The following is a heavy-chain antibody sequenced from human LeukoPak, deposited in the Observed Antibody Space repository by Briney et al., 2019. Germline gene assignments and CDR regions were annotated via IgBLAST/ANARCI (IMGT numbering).Heavy chain of an antibody. Sequence: PSETLSLTCTVSGGSISSYYWSWIRQPAGKGLEWIGRTYTSGSTNYNPSLKSRVTMSVDTSKNQFSLKLSSVTAADTAVYYCARDKYYYDSSGSIRFDYWGQGTLVTVSS. CDR1: GGSISSYY. D-gene: IGHD3-22*01. CDR3: ARDKYYYDSSGSIRFDY. CDR2: TYTSGST. V-gene: IGHV4-4*07. J-gene: IGHJ4*02.